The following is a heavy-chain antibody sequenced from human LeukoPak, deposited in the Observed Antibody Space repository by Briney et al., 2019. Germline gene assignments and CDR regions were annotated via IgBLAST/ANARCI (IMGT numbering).Heavy chain of an antibody. V-gene: IGHV3-7*01. Sequence: GGSLRLSCADSAFTCSGYWMNWVRQAPGKGLEWVANINQNGGEKYYVDSVKGRFTISRDNGKNSLYLQMNSLRAEDTAVYYCARYRHLGYWGHGTLVTVSS. J-gene: IGHJ4*01. CDR2: INQNGGEK. CDR3: ARYRHLGY. CDR1: AFTCSGYW.